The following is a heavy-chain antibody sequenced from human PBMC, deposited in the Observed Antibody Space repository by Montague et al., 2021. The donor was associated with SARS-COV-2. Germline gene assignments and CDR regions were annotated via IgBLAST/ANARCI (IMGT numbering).Heavy chain of an antibody. Sequence: SETLSLTCIVSRDSITNSHWAWVRQPPGKELEWMTYFLPTGTSNNNPSLRSRITISEDTARNQFSLRLRSVTAADSARYFWAGVPAVTKVSAATIDFWGHGILVTVSS. CDR2: FLPTGTS. D-gene: IGHD4-11*01. J-gene: IGHJ4*01. V-gene: IGHV4-59*01. CDR3: AGVPAVTKVSAATIDF. CDR1: RDSITNSH.